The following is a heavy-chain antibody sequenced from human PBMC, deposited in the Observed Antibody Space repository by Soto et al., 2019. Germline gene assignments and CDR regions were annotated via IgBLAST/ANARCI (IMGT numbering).Heavy chain of an antibody. J-gene: IGHJ4*02. V-gene: IGHV3-66*01. CDR2: IYRGGEI. CDR1: GFYVSNYY. CDR3: GRDRRDGDTL. Sequence: EVQVVASGGGLVQPGGSLRLSCAASGFYVSNYYMSWFRQAPGKGLEWVSVIYRGGEIYYADSVQGRFTTCRDISSNSLDIQMNSLRVDDTSVYYCGRDRRDGDTLWGQGVVVTVSS. D-gene: IGHD5-18*01.